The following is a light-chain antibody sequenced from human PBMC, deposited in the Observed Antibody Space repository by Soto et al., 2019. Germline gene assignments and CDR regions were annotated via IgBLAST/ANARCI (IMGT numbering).Light chain of an antibody. CDR1: QSVSRD. V-gene: IGKV3-15*01. Sequence: EIVMTQSPATLSVSPGERATLSCRASQSVSRDLAWYQQKPGQAPRLLIYGASTRAAGIPARFSGSGSGTEFTLTISSLQSEDFAVYYCQQRFIWPPLTFGGGTKVEIK. J-gene: IGKJ4*01. CDR2: GAS. CDR3: QQRFIWPPLT.